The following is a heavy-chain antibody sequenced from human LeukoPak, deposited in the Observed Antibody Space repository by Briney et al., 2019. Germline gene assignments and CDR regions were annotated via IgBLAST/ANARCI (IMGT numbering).Heavy chain of an antibody. CDR3: ASGGYSYGYRSNWFDP. V-gene: IGHV4-39*01. CDR2: IYYSGST. D-gene: IGHD5-18*01. Sequence: SETLSLTCTVSGGSISSSSYYWGWIRQPPGKGLEWIGSIYYSGSTYYNPSLKSRVTISVDTSKNQFSLKLSSVTAADTAVYYCASGGYSYGYRSNWFDPWGQGTLVTVSS. CDR1: GGSISSSSYY. J-gene: IGHJ5*02.